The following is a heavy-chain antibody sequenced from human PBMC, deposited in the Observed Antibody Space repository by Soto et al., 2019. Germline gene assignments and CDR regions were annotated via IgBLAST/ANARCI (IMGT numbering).Heavy chain of an antibody. V-gene: IGHV1-69*01. CDR2: IIPIFGTA. J-gene: IGHJ4*02. CDR3: ARGRGEVITTPIFDY. CDR1: GGTFSSYA. D-gene: IGHD3-22*01. Sequence: QVQLVQSGAEGKKPGSSVKVSCKASGGTFSSYAISWVRQAPGQGLEWWGGIIPIFGTAHYAQKFQGRVTITADESTSTAYMELSSLRPQATAVYYCARGRGEVITTPIFDYWGQGTLVTVSS.